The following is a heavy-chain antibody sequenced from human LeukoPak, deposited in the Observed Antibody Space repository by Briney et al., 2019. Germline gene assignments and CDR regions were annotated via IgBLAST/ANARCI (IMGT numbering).Heavy chain of an antibody. CDR3: ARAVTRTGGFDP. Sequence: SETLSLTCTVSGGSVSSGSYYWSWIRQPPGKGLEWIGYIYYSGSTNYNPPLKSRVTISVDTSKNQFSLKLSSVTAADTAVYYCARAVTRTGGFDPWGQGTLVTVSS. V-gene: IGHV4-61*01. J-gene: IGHJ5*02. D-gene: IGHD4-17*01. CDR1: GGSVSSGSYY. CDR2: IYYSGST.